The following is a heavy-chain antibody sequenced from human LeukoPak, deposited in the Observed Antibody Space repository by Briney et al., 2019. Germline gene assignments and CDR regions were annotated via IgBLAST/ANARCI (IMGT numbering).Heavy chain of an antibody. CDR2: IYYSGST. D-gene: IGHD3-3*01. J-gene: IGHJ1*01. Sequence: SETLSLTCTVSGGPISSGGYYWSWIRQHPGKGLEWIGYIYYSGSTYYNPSLKSRVTISVDTSKNQFSLKLSSVTAADTAVYYCARGRVVRYFQHWGQGTLVTVSS. V-gene: IGHV4-31*03. CDR1: GGPISSGGYY. CDR3: ARGRVVRYFQH.